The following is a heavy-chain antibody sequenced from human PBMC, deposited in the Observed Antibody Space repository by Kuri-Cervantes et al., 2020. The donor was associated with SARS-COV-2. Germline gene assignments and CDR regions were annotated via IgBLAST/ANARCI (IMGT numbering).Heavy chain of an antibody. J-gene: IGHJ4*02. CDR3: ARETYEPLGTIFGVPGVPYFDY. V-gene: IGHV4-61*01. D-gene: IGHD3-3*01. CDR1: GDSVNSINYY. CDR2: IYYNGDT. Sequence: SETLSLTCTVTGDSVNSINYYWTWIRQPPGKGLEWIGYIYYNGDTNYNPSLKSRVTISVDTSKNQFSLKLSSVTAADTAVYYCARETYEPLGTIFGVPGVPYFDYWGQGTLVTVSS.